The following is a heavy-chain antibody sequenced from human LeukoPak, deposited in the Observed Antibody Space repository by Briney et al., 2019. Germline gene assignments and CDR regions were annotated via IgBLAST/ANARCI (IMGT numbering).Heavy chain of an antibody. J-gene: IGHJ6*02. CDR1: GFTFSSYA. Sequence: GGSLRLSCAASGFTFSSYAMSWVRQAPGKGLEWASAISGRGGSTYYADSVKGRFTISRDNSKNTLYLQMNSLRAEDTAVYYCAKAGGDLNYYYYGMDVWGQGTTVTVSS. CDR3: AKAGGDLNYYYYGMDV. D-gene: IGHD4-17*01. CDR2: ISGRGGST. V-gene: IGHV3-23*01.